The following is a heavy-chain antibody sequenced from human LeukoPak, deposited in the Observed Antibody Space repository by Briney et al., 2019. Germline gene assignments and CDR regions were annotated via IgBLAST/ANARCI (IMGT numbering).Heavy chain of an antibody. V-gene: IGHV3-30-3*01. J-gene: IGHJ5*02. Sequence: GRSLRLSCAASGFTFSSYAMHWVRQAPGKGLEWVAVISYDGSNKYYADSVKGRFTISRDNSKNTLYLQMNSLRAEDTAVYYWGRDPVPAAMIHWSAPWGQETVVTVSS. CDR3: GRDPVPAAMIHWSAP. D-gene: IGHD2-2*01. CDR2: ISYDGSNK. CDR1: GFTFSSYA.